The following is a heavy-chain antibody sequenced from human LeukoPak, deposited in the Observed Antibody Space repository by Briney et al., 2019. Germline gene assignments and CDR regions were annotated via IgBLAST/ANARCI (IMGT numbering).Heavy chain of an antibody. Sequence: ASVKVSCKASGYTFTRYYMNWVRQAPGQGLEWMGIINPSSGSTNYAQKFQGRVTMTRDTSTSTIYMEVSSLRSEDTAVYYCATSFRAVNWFDPWGQGTLVTVSS. CDR2: INPSSGST. D-gene: IGHD3-10*01. CDR3: ATSFRAVNWFDP. V-gene: IGHV1-46*01. J-gene: IGHJ5*02. CDR1: GYTFTRYY.